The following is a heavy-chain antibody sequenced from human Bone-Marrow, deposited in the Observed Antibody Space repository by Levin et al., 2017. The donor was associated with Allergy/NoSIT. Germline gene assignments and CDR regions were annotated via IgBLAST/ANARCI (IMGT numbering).Heavy chain of an antibody. D-gene: IGHD2-8*02. CDR3: ARDATFNSWPGGWFDP. V-gene: IGHV4-61*02. CDR2: MFAGGAA. J-gene: IGHJ5*02. Sequence: SETLSLTCTVSGGSINNTNHYWSWIRQPAGKGLEWIGRMFAGGAATYNRSLRSRVTISIDTSKNQFSLKLTSVTAATTAVYCCARDATFNSWPGGWFDPWGQGTLVTVSS. CDR1: GGSINNTNHY.